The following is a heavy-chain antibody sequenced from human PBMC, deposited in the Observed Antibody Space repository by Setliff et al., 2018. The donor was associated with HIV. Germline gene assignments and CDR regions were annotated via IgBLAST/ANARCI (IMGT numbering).Heavy chain of an antibody. Sequence: SETLSLTCTVSGDFFSSDYYWGWIRQSPGKGLEWIGYIHYSGSTNYNPSLKSRVTISVDKSKNQFSLELNSVTAADTAVYYCARDQRLSYWGQGTLVTVSS. CDR1: GDFFSSDYY. CDR2: IHYSGST. CDR3: ARDQRLSY. V-gene: IGHV4-38-2*02. J-gene: IGHJ4*02.